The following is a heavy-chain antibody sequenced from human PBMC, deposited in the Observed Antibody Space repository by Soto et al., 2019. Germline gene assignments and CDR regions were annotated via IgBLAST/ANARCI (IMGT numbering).Heavy chain of an antibody. D-gene: IGHD2-15*01. Sequence: WGSLRLSCSASGFTFSSYAMHWVRQAPGKGLEYVSAISSNGGSTYYADSVKGRFTISRDNSKNTLYLQMSSLRAEDTDVYYCVKAKGYCSGGSCYHSRDDAFDIWGQGTMVTVSS. CDR1: GFTFSSYA. V-gene: IGHV3-64D*06. J-gene: IGHJ3*02. CDR2: ISSNGGST. CDR3: VKAKGYCSGGSCYHSRDDAFDI.